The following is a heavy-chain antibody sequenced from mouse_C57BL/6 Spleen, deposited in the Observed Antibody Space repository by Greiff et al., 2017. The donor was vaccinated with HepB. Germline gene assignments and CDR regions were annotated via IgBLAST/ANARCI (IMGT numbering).Heavy chain of an antibody. CDR3: TRFPPTTVVATSDY. CDR2: IDPETGGT. Sequence: QVQLQQSGAELVRPGASVTLSCKASGYTFTDYEMHWVKQTPVHGLEWIGAIDPETGGTAYNQKFKGKAILTADKSSSTAYMELRSLTSEDSAVYYCTRFPPTTVVATSDYWGQGTTLTVSS. D-gene: IGHD1-1*01. J-gene: IGHJ2*01. V-gene: IGHV1-15*01. CDR1: GYTFTDYE.